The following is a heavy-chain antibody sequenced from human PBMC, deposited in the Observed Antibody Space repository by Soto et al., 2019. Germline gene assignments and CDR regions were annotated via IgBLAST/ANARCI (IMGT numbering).Heavy chain of an antibody. D-gene: IGHD3-10*01. Sequence: PSETLSLTCTVSGGSISSGGYYWSWIRQHPGKGLEWIGYIYYSGSTYYNPSLKSRVTISVDTSKNQFSLKLSSVTAADTAVYYCARVNGSGSYYKFYYYYYGMDVWGQGTTVTSP. CDR3: ARVNGSGSYYKFYYYYYGMDV. CDR2: IYYSGST. CDR1: GGSISSGGYY. V-gene: IGHV4-31*03. J-gene: IGHJ6*02.